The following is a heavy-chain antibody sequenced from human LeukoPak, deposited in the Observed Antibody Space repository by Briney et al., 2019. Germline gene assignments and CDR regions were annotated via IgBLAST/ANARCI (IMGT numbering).Heavy chain of an antibody. CDR2: INPNSGGT. CDR3: AGSGYDYHYYYYMDV. Sequence: GASVKVSCKASGYTFTGYYMHWVRQAPGQGLEWMGRINPNSGGTNYAQKFQGRVTMTRDTSISTAYMELSRLRSDDTAVYYCAGSGYDYHYYYYMDVWGKGTTVTVSS. D-gene: IGHD5-12*01. CDR1: GYTFTGYY. J-gene: IGHJ6*03. V-gene: IGHV1-2*06.